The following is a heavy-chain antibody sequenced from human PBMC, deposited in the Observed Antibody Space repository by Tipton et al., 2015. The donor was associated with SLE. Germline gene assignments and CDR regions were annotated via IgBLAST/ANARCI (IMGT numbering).Heavy chain of an antibody. CDR3: ARRVVLLGYFDL. CDR2: ISTGGGT. Sequence: TLSLTCNVSGVSVTRGTSFWSWIRQPAGKGLKWIGHISTGGGTNYRPPLKSRVTMTLDESKNHFSLKLTSVTAADTAFYFCARRVVLLGYFDLWGRGTLITVSS. CDR1: GVSVTRGTSF. D-gene: IGHD2-15*01. V-gene: IGHV4-61*09. J-gene: IGHJ2*01.